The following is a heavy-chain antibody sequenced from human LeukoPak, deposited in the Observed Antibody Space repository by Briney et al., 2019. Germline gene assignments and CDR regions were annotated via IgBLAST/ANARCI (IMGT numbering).Heavy chain of an antibody. J-gene: IGHJ4*02. CDR3: ARDNSVYGGNFDY. D-gene: IGHD4-23*01. CDR2: ISSSSSYI. Sequence: GGSLRLSCSASGFTFSSYSMNWVRQAPGKGLVWVSSISSSSSYIYYADSVKGRFTISRDNAKNSLYLQMNSLRAEDTAVYYCARDNSVYGGNFDYWGQGTLVTVSS. V-gene: IGHV3-21*01. CDR1: GFTFSSYS.